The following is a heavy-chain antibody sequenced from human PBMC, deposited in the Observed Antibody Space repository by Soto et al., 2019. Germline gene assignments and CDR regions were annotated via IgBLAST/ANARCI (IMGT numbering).Heavy chain of an antibody. V-gene: IGHV3-33*01. Sequence: GGSLSLSCAASGFTFSSYGMHWVRQAPGKGLEWVAVIWYDGSNKYYADSVKGRFTISRDNSKNTLYLQMNSLRAEDTAVYYCARDGSILYYYYGMDVWGQGTTVTVSS. CDR1: GFTFSSYG. CDR2: IWYDGSNK. CDR3: ARDGSILYYYYGMDV. J-gene: IGHJ6*02. D-gene: IGHD3-3*02.